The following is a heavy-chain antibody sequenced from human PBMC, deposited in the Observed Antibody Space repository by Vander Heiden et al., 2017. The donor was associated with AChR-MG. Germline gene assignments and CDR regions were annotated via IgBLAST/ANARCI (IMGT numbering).Heavy chain of an antibody. Sequence: QVQLVQSGAEVKKPGASVKVSCKASGSTFTSYDMHWVRQAPGQGLEWMGIINPSGGSTSYAQKFQGRVTMTRDTSTSTVYMELSSLRSEDTAVYYCARGDYGDRDYYYYYGMDVWGQGPTLTVSS. V-gene: IGHV1-46*01. D-gene: IGHD4-17*01. CDR3: ARGDYGDRDYYYYYGMDV. CDR1: GSTFTSYD. CDR2: INPSGGST. J-gene: IGHJ6*02.